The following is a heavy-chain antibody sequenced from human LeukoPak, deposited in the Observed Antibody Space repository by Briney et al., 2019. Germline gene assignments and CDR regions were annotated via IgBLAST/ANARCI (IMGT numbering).Heavy chain of an antibody. J-gene: IGHJ6*02. V-gene: IGHV3-33*01. D-gene: IGHD4-17*01. CDR3: GRGYYGDYGYGMDV. CDR1: GFTFSSYG. CDR2: IWYDGSNK. Sequence: GGSLRLSCAASGFTFSSYGIHWVRQAPGKGLEWVAVIWYDGSNKYYADSVKGRFTISRDNSKNTLYLRMNSLRAEDTAVYYCGRGYYGDYGYGMDVWGQGTTVTVSS.